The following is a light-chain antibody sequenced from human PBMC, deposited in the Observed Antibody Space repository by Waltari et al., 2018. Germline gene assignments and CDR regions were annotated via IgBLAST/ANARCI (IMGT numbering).Light chain of an antibody. CDR2: GAS. CDR3: QQYDISPLT. V-gene: IGKV3-20*01. J-gene: IGKJ4*01. Sequence: ELVLTQPPCTLSLSQGARTTIFYRARQPVSTTYLACYQQKPGQAPTLLIYGASSRATGIPDRFSGSGSGTDFSLTISSLEPEDFAVYYCQQYDISPLTFGGGTKVEIK. CDR1: QPVSTTY.